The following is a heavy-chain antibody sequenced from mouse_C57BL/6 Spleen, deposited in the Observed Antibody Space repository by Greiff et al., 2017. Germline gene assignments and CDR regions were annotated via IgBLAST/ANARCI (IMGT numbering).Heavy chain of an antibody. CDR2: IDPSDSET. V-gene: IGHV1-52*01. J-gene: IGHJ3*01. CDR3: AKVYYYGSRGFAY. Sequence: VQLQQPGAELVRPGSSVKLSCKASGYTFTSYWMHWVKQRPIQGLEWIGNIDPSDSETHYNQKFKDKATLTVDKSSSTAYMQLSSLTSEDSAVYYCAKVYYYGSRGFAYWGQGTLVTVSA. D-gene: IGHD1-1*01. CDR1: GYTFTSYW.